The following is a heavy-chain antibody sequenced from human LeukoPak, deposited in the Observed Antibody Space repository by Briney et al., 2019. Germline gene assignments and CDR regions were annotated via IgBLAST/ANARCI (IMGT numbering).Heavy chain of an antibody. V-gene: IGHV3-64*04. CDR1: GFPFSSYA. CDR2: ISDSGGST. Sequence: GGSLRLSCSASGFPFSSYAMHWVRQAPGKGLEYVSAISDSGGSTYYADSVKGRFTISRDNSKNTLYLQMRAEDTAVYYCARGILPDSWGQGTLVTVSS. D-gene: IGHD5-18*01. CDR3: ARGILPDS. J-gene: IGHJ4*02.